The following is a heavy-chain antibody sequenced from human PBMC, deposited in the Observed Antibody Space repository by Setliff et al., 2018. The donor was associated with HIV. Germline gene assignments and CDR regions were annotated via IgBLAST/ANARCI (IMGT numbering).Heavy chain of an antibody. J-gene: IGHJ4*02. CDR1: GGTFSSYA. Sequence: VASVKVSCKASGGTFSSYAISWVRQAPGQGLEWMGGIIPIFGTANYAQKFQGRVTITTDESTSTAYMELSSLRSEDTAVYYCARPPSYNWNFLPYFDYWGQGTLVTVSS. D-gene: IGHD1-7*01. CDR2: IIPIFGTA. V-gene: IGHV1-69*05. CDR3: ARPPSYNWNFLPYFDY.